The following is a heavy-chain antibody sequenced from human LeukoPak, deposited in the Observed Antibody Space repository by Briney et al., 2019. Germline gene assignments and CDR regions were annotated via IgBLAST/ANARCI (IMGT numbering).Heavy chain of an antibody. V-gene: IGHV3-48*03. Sequence: GGSLRLSCAASGFTFSSYEMNWVRQAPGKGLEWVSYISSSGSTIYYADSVKGRFTISRDNAENSLYLQMNSLRAEDTAVYYCAKQGDFITMIGFDPWGQGTLVTVSS. J-gene: IGHJ5*02. D-gene: IGHD3-22*01. CDR1: GFTFSSYE. CDR3: AKQGDFITMIGFDP. CDR2: ISSSGSTI.